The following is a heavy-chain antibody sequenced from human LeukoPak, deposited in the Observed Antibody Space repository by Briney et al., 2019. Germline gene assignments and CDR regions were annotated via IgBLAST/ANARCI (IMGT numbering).Heavy chain of an antibody. CDR3: ARMPGYSYYYMDV. D-gene: IGHD5-18*01. J-gene: IGHJ6*03. V-gene: IGHV4-38-2*02. Sequence: SETPSLTCTVSGYSISSGYYWGWIRQPPGKGLEWIGSIYHSGSTYYNPSLKSRVTISVDTSKNQFSLKLSSVTAADTAVYYCARMPGYSYYYMDVWGKGTTVTVSS. CDR1: GYSISSGYY. CDR2: IYHSGST.